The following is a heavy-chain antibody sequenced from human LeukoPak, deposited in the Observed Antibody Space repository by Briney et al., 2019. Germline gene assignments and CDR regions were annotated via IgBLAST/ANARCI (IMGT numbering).Heavy chain of an antibody. CDR1: GFSLSTSGVG. V-gene: IGHV2-5*02. CDR3: AHRDPGYHFFDH. CDR2: IYWDDDK. J-gene: IGHJ4*02. D-gene: IGHD1-1*01. Sequence: ESGPTLVKPTQTLTLTCTFSGFSLSTSGVGVGWIRQPPRKALEWLALIYWDDDKRYSPSLRSRLTITKDTSKNQVVLTMTNMDPADTATYYCAHRDPGYHFFDHWGQGTLVTVSS.